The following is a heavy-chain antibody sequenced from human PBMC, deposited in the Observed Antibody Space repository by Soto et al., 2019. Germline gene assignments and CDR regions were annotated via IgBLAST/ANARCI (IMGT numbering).Heavy chain of an antibody. Sequence: SVKVSCKASGYSFATYGFSWVRQAPGQGLECVGWISAHNGDTHYSQKFQGRVTLTTDTSTNTGYMELRSLTSDDTAVYFCATEPIYYNDGSGYYPLGHWGQGTLVTVSS. V-gene: IGHV1-18*04. D-gene: IGHD3-22*01. CDR3: ATEPIYYNDGSGYYPLGH. CDR1: GYSFATYG. CDR2: ISAHNGDT. J-gene: IGHJ4*02.